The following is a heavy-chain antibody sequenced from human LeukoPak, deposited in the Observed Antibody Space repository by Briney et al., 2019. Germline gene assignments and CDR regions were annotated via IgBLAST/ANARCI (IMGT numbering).Heavy chain of an antibody. J-gene: IGHJ6*03. CDR3: ARDPPSLYYYYYMDV. Sequence: HTGGSLRLSCAASGFTVISNYISSVRQAPGKGLECVSVIYRGGSTHYADPGKGQFTIPRDNPNNTLYCQMNDLGGKDTAFFYLARDPPSLYYYYYMDVSGKGTTVTVSS. CDR2: IYRGGST. CDR1: GFTVISNY. V-gene: IGHV3-66*02.